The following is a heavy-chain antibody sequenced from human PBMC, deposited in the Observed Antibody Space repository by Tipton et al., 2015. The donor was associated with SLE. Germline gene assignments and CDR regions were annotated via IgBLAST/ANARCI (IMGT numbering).Heavy chain of an antibody. CDR1: GGSISSGDYY. J-gene: IGHJ4*02. CDR3: ARRVRGGWYDY. Sequence: LRLSCTVSGGSISSGDYYWSWIRQPPGKGLEWIGYIYYSGSTKSNPSLKSRVTISVDTSKNQFSLKLCSVTAADTAVYYCARRVRGGWYDYWGQGTLVTVSS. D-gene: IGHD6-19*01. V-gene: IGHV4-61*08. CDR2: IYYSGST.